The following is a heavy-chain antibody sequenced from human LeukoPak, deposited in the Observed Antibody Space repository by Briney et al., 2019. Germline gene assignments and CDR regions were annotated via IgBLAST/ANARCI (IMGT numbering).Heavy chain of an antibody. V-gene: IGHV3-7*03. CDR3: AKDRRRGYFGSGSNFDY. J-gene: IGHJ4*02. D-gene: IGHD3-10*01. Sequence: PGGSLRLSCAASGFTFSSYWMSWVRQAPGKGLEWVANIKQDGSEKYYVDSVKGRFTISRDNAKNSLHLQMNSLRAEDMALYYCAKDRRRGYFGSGSNFDYWGQGTLVTVSS. CDR2: IKQDGSEK. CDR1: GFTFSSYW.